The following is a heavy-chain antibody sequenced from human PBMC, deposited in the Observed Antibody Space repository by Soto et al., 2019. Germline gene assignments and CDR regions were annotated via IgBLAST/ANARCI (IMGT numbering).Heavy chain of an antibody. CDR3: ARDAELRYFDYYYYGMGV. D-gene: IGHD3-9*01. CDR1: GYTFTSYG. V-gene: IGHV1-18*04. J-gene: IGHJ6*02. Sequence: ASVKVSCKASGYTFTSYGISWVRQAPGQGLEWMGWISAYNGNTNYAQKLQGRVTMTTDTSTSTAYMELRSLRSDDTAVYYCARDAELRYFDYYYYGMGVWGQGTTVTVSS. CDR2: ISAYNGNT.